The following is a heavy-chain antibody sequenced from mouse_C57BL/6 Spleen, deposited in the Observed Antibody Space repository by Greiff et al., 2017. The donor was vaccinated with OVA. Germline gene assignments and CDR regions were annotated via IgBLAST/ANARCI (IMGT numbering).Heavy chain of an antibody. V-gene: IGHV1-64*01. D-gene: IGHD2-2*01. CDR3: AREEDGYDGFAY. CDR2: IHPNSGST. J-gene: IGHJ3*01. CDR1: GYTFTSYW. Sequence: QVQLQQPGAALVKPGASVKLSCKASGYTFTSYWMHWVKQRPGQGLEWIGMIHPNSGSTNYNEKFKSKATLTVDKSSSTAYMQLSSLTSEDSAVYYCAREEDGYDGFAYWGQGTLVTVSA.